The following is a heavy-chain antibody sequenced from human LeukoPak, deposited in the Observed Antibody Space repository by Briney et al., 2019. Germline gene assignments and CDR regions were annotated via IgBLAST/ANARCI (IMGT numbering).Heavy chain of an antibody. V-gene: IGHV1-58*02. Sequence: VASVKVSFKASGFTFTSSAMQWVRQARGQRLEWIGWIVVGSGNTNYAQKFQERVTITRDMSTRTAYMELSSLRSEDTAVYYCAAGRYSYRAGPLADYWGQGTLVTVSS. D-gene: IGHD5-18*01. CDR1: GFTFTSSA. J-gene: IGHJ4*02. CDR2: IVVGSGNT. CDR3: AAGRYSYRAGPLADY.